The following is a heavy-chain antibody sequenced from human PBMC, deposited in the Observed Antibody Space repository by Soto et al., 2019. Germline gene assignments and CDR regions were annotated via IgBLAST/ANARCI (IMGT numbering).Heavy chain of an antibody. CDR2: IIPIFGTA. CDR3: ARVGFRKLSWFEP. D-gene: IGHD3-10*01. CDR1: GGTFSSYA. Sequence: SVKVSCKASGGTFSSYAISWVRQAPGQGLEWMGGIIPIFGTANYAQKFQGRVTITADESTSTAYMELSSLRSEDTAVYYCARVGFRKLSWFEPWGQGTLVTVSS. J-gene: IGHJ5*02. V-gene: IGHV1-69*13.